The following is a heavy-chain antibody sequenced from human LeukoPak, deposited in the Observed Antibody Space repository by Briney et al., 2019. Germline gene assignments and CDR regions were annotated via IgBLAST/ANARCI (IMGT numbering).Heavy chain of an antibody. V-gene: IGHV4-39*01. J-gene: IGHJ4*02. CDR3: ARLPAYCSTTSCSFDS. CDR2: IYYSGST. Sequence: PSETLSLTCTVSGGSISSSSYYWGWIRQPPGKGLEWIGNIYYSGSTYYNPSLKSQVTISVDTSKNQFSLKLTSVTAADTAVYYCARLPAYCSTTSCSFDSWGQGTLVAVSS. D-gene: IGHD2-2*01. CDR1: GGSISSSSYY.